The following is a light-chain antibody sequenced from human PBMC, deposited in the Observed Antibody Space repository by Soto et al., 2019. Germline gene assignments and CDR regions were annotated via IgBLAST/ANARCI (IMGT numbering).Light chain of an antibody. V-gene: IGKV3D-15*01. CDR1: QSISSN. CDR3: QQYDSWPET. J-gene: IGKJ1*01. Sequence: EIVMTQSPATLSVSPGERATLSCRASQSISSNLAWYQHKPGQGPRLLIYGASTRATGVPARFSGSGSGTEITLTISSLQSEDFAVYYCQQYDSWPETFGQGTKVEVK. CDR2: GAS.